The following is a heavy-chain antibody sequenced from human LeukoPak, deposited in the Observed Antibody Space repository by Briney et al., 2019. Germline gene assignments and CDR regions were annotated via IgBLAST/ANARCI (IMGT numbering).Heavy chain of an antibody. CDR1: GGSISSGGYY. J-gene: IGHJ5*02. Sequence: SETLSLTCTVSGGSISSGGYYWSWIRQHPGKGLEWIGYIYYSGSTYYNPSLKSRVTISVDTSKNQFSLKLSSVTAADTAVYYCARDRPLHCSGGSRCAGNWFDPWGQGTLVTVSS. CDR2: IYYSGST. CDR3: ARDRPLHCSGGSRCAGNWFDP. V-gene: IGHV4-31*03. D-gene: IGHD2-15*01.